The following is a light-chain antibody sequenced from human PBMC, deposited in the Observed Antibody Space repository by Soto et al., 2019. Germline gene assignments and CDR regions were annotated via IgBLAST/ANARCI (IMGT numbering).Light chain of an antibody. J-gene: IGKJ2*01. CDR3: HQYGTSPST. Sequence: EVVLTQSPGTLSLSPGERATLSCRASQSVSSSYLARYQQKPGQASRLLIYGASSRATGIPDRFSGSGSGTDFTLTISRLEPEDFAGYYCHQYGTSPSTFGQGTKVEIK. V-gene: IGKV3-20*01. CDR2: GAS. CDR1: QSVSSSY.